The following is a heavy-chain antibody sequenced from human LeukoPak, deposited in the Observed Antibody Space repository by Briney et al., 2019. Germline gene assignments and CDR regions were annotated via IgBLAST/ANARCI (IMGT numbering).Heavy chain of an antibody. D-gene: IGHD6-19*01. J-gene: IGHJ4*02. CDR1: GFTFSSYN. V-gene: IGHV3-21*01. CDR3: ARAGIAVAGYGY. CDR2: ISSSSSYI. Sequence: GGSLRLSCAASGFTFSSYNMNWVRQAPGKGLEWVSSISSSSSYIYYADSVKGRFTISRDNAKNSLYLQMNSLRAEDTAVYYCARAGIAVAGYGYWGQGTLVTVSS.